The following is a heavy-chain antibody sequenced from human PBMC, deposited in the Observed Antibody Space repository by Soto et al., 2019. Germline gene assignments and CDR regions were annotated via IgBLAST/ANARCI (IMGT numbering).Heavy chain of an antibody. V-gene: IGHV2-5*01. CDR1: GFSLSTSGVG. CDR3: ARYYDFWRFDP. Sequence: SGPTLVNLTQTLTLTCTFSGFSLSTSGVGVGWIRQPPGKALEWLALIYWNDDKRYSPSLKSRLTITKDTSKNQVVLTMTNMDPVDTATYYCARYYDFWRFDPWGQGTLVTVSS. J-gene: IGHJ5*02. D-gene: IGHD3-3*01. CDR2: IYWNDDK.